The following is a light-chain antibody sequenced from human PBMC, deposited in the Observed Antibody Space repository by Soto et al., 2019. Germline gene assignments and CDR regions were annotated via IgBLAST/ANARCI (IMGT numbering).Light chain of an antibody. J-gene: IGLJ3*02. CDR1: SSDVGGYNY. V-gene: IGLV2-8*01. CDR3: SSYAASNNFYFV. Sequence: ALTQPPSASGSPGQSVTISCTGTSSDVGGYNYVSWYQQYPGRAPKLMIYEVTKRPSGVPDRFSGPKSGNTASLTVSGLQAEDEADYYCSSYAASNNFYFVFGGGTKLTVL. CDR2: EVT.